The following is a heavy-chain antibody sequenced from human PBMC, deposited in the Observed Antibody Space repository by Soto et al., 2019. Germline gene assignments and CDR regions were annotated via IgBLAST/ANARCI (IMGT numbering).Heavy chain of an antibody. CDR1: IVSVSSGGYF. J-gene: IGHJ4*02. CDR2: IYHTGST. Sequence: PSETLSLTCTVSIVSVSSGGYFWSWIRQLPGKGLEWIGYIYHTGSTFYNPSLKSRVTISLDTSKSQFSLRLTSVTAADTAMYFCAGSRESSMFDYWGPGTLVSVSS. CDR3: AGSRESSMFDY. D-gene: IGHD3-10*01. V-gene: IGHV4-31*03.